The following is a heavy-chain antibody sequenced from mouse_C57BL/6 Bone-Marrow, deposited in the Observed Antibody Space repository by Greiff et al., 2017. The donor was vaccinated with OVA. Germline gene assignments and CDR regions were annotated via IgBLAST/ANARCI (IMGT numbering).Heavy chain of an antibody. J-gene: IGHJ1*03. V-gene: IGHV5-12*01. CDR1: GFTFSDYY. CDR2: ISNGGGST. Sequence: EVKLMESGGGLVQPGGSLKLSCAASGFTFSDYYMYWVRQTPEKRLEWVAYISNGGGSTYYPDTVKGRFTISRDNAKNTLYLQMSRLKSEDTAMYYCARHALRYFDVWGTGTTVTVSS. CDR3: ARHALRYFDV.